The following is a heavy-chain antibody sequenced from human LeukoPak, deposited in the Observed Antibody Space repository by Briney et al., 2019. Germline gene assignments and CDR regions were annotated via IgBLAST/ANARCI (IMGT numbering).Heavy chain of an antibody. CDR3: ARVVPQSYDSSGYYLSDAFDI. D-gene: IGHD3-22*01. Sequence: SETLSLTCTVSGGSISSYYWSWIRQPAGKGLEWIGRIYTSGSTNYNPSLKSRVTMSVDTSKNQFSLKLSSVTAADTAVYYCARVVPQSYDSSGYYLSDAFDIWGQGTMVTVPS. J-gene: IGHJ3*02. CDR2: IYTSGST. V-gene: IGHV4-4*07. CDR1: GGSISSYY.